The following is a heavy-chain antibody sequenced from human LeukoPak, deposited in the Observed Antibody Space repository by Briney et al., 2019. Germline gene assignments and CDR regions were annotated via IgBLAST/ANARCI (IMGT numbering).Heavy chain of an antibody. D-gene: IGHD2-2*01. CDR1: GFTFDDYA. V-gene: IGHV3-9*01. CDR2: ISWNSVNI. J-gene: IGHJ3*02. CDR3: ARDMSDTYAHDAFDI. Sequence: GRSLRLSCAASGFTFDDYAIHWVRQAPGKGLEWVAGISWNSVNIDYADSVKGRFTISRDNAKNSLYLQMNSLRAEDTALYYCARDMSDTYAHDAFDIWGQGTMVTVSS.